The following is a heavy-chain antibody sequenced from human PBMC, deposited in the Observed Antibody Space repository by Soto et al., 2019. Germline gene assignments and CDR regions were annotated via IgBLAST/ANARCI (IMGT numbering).Heavy chain of an antibody. CDR3: ASSSITAARPAYYYGMDV. CDR2: IWYDGSNK. D-gene: IGHD6-6*01. J-gene: IGHJ6*02. CDR1: GFTFSSYG. V-gene: IGHV3-33*01. Sequence: PGGSLRLSCAASGFTFSSYGMHWVRQAPGKGLEWVAVIWYDGSNKYYADSVKGRFTISRDNSKNTLYLQMNSLRAEDTAVYYCASSSITAARPAYYYGMDVWGQGTTVTVS.